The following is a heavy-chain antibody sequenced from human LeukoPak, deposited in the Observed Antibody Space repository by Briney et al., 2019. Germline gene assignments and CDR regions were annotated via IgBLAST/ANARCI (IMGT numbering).Heavy chain of an antibody. D-gene: IGHD5-12*01. Sequence: SETLSLTCAVSGYSISSGYYWGWIRQPPGQGLGWIGSIYHSGSTYYNPSLKSRVTTSVDTSKNQFSLKLSSVTAADTAVYYCARTGVATIKNFDYWGQGTLVTVSS. J-gene: IGHJ4*02. CDR3: ARTGVATIKNFDY. CDR2: IYHSGST. V-gene: IGHV4-38-2*01. CDR1: GYSISSGYY.